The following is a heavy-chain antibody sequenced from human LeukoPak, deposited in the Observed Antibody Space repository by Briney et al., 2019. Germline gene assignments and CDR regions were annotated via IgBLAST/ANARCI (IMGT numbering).Heavy chain of an antibody. V-gene: IGHV1-18*04. CDR1: GYTFTSYG. CDR2: ISAYNGNT. Sequence: GASVKVSCKASGYTFTSYGISWVRQAPGQGLEWMGWISAYNGNTNYAQKLQVRVTMTTDTSTSTAHMELRSLRSDDTAVYYCARRYYDILTGYYPASRERYFDYWGQGTLVTVSS. J-gene: IGHJ4*02. CDR3: ARRYYDILTGYYPASRERYFDY. D-gene: IGHD3-9*01.